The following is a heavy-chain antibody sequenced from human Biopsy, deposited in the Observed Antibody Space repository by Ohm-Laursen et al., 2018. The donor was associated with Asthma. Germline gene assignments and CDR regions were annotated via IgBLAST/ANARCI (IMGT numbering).Heavy chain of an antibody. V-gene: IGHV3-7*01. Sequence: SLRLSCAASGFTFGDYWMSWVRQVPGKGLERVANIKHDGTEKNHVDSLKGRFTISRDNAENSLYLQMNSLRAEDTAVYYCARTFHFWSPYHAEHYQLWGQGTLVTVPS. D-gene: IGHD3-3*02. J-gene: IGHJ1*01. CDR1: GFTFGDYW. CDR2: IKHDGTEK. CDR3: ARTFHFWSPYHAEHYQL.